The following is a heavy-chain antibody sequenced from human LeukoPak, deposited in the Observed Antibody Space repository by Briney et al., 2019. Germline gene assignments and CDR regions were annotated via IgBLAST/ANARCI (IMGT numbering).Heavy chain of an antibody. D-gene: IGHD3-10*01. CDR2: ISAGSSYK. J-gene: IGHJ4*02. CDR1: TFTFSDYV. V-gene: IGHV3-11*06. Sequence: GGSLRLSCTASTFTFSDYVMGWVRQAPGKGLEWVSSISAGSSYKFSADSVQGRFTISRDDAKNSLYLQMNNLRAEDTAVYYCARDRYYYGSGSPILGYWGQGTLVTVSS. CDR3: ARDRYYYGSGSPILGY.